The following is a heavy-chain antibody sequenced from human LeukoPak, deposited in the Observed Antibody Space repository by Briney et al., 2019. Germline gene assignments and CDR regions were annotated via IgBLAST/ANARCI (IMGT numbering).Heavy chain of an antibody. V-gene: IGHV1-69*13. CDR3: ARGGYIYGSFDN. CDR1: GGTFISYA. D-gene: IGHD5-18*01. CDR2: IIPIFGTA. Sequence: SVKISFKASGGTFISYAISWVRQAPGQGLEWMGGIIPIFGTANYAQKFQGRVTITADESTSTAYMELSSLRSEDTAVYYCARGGYIYGSFDNWGQGTLVTVSS. J-gene: IGHJ4*02.